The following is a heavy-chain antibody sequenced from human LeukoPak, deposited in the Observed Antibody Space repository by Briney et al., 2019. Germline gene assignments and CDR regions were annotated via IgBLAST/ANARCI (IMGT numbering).Heavy chain of an antibody. V-gene: IGHV4-4*02. CDR3: ARGGEQLAYFDY. J-gene: IGHJ4*02. CDR1: GGSISSSNW. Sequence: SETLSLTCAVSGGSISSSNWWRWVRQPPGKGLEWIGEIYHSGSTNYNPSLKSRVTISVDKSKNQFSLKLSSVTAADTAVHYCARGGEQLAYFDYWGQGTLVTVSS. D-gene: IGHD6-13*01. CDR2: IYHSGST.